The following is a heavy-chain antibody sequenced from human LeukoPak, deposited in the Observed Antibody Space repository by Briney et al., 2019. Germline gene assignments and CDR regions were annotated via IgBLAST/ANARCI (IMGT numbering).Heavy chain of an antibody. CDR3: ARARYYDSSGYYYEGDDWFDP. CDR1: GYTFTGYY. J-gene: IGHJ5*02. CDR2: INPNSGGT. V-gene: IGHV1-2*06. D-gene: IGHD3-22*01. Sequence: ASVKVSCKASGYTFTGYYMHWVRQAPGQGLEWMGRINPNSGGTNYAQKFQGRVTMTRDTSISTAYMELSRLRSDDTAVYYSARARYYDSSGYYYEGDDWFDPWGQGTLVTVSS.